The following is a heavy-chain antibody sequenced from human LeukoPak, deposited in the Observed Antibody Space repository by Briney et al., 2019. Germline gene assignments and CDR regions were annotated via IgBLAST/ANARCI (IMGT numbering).Heavy chain of an antibody. CDR3: ATHGGGYSYGYET. Sequence: PSETLSLTCAAYGGSFSGYYWSWIRQPPGKGLEWIGEINHSGSTNYNPSLKSRVTMSVDTSKNQFSLKLSSVTAADTAVYYCATHGGGYSYGYETWGQGTLVTVSS. CDR1: GGSFSGYY. V-gene: IGHV4-34*01. D-gene: IGHD5-18*01. J-gene: IGHJ5*02. CDR2: INHSGST.